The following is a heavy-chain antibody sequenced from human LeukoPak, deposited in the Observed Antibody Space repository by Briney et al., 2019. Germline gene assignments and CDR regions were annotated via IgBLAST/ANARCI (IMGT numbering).Heavy chain of an antibody. J-gene: IGHJ6*02. CDR2: ISAYNGNT. D-gene: IGHD3-3*01. Sequence: GASVKVSCKASGYTFTSYGISWVRQAPGQGLEWMGWISAYNGNTNYAQKLQGRVTMTTDTSTSTAYMELRSLRSDDTAVYYCARLFGDDFWSGYYSGYYGMDVRGQGTTVTVSS. V-gene: IGHV1-18*01. CDR1: GYTFTSYG. CDR3: ARLFGDDFWSGYYSGYYGMDV.